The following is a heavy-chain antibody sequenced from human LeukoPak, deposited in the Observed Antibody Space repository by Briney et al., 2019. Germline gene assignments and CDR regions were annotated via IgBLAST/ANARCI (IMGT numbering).Heavy chain of an antibody. J-gene: IGHJ4*02. V-gene: IGHV5-51*01. CDR2: IYPGDSDT. D-gene: IGHD3-16*01. CDR1: GCSFTSRW. CDR3: ARPGQLGEYTPYYFDY. Sequence: GESLKISCKGSGCSFTSRWIGWVRQMSGKGLEGMGIIYPGDSDTRYSPSFQGQVTISADKCISTAYLQWSSLKASDTAMYYCARPGQLGEYTPYYFDYWGQGVLVTVSS.